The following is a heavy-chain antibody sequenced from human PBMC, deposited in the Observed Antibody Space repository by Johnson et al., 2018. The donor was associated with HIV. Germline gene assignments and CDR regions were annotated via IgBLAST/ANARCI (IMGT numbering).Heavy chain of an antibody. CDR1: GFTFSSYA. J-gene: IGHJ3*02. V-gene: IGHV3-23*04. CDR3: AKGGYSGSPWGDAFDI. CDR2: ISGSGGST. D-gene: IGHD1-26*01. Sequence: VQLVESGGGLVQPGGSPRLSCAASGFTFSSYAMSWVRQAPGKGLEWVSAISGSGGSTYYADSVKGRFTISRDNSKNTLYLQMNSLRAEDTAVYYCAKGGYSGSPWGDAFDIWGQGTMVTVSS.